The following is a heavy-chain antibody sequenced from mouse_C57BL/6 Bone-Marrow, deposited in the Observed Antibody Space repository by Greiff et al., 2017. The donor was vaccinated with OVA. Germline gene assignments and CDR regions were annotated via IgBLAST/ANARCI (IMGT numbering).Heavy chain of an antibody. CDR2: IDPDDGDT. J-gene: IGHJ4*01. Sequence: VQLKQSGAELVKPGASVKMSCKASGYAFSNYWMNWVKQRTGKGLEWIGQIDPDDGDTNYNGKFQGKATMTADKSSITAYMQISSLTSEDSAVYVCARGAIEYGGQGPSVT. CDR3: ARGAIEY. CDR1: GYAFSNYW. V-gene: IGHV1-80*01.